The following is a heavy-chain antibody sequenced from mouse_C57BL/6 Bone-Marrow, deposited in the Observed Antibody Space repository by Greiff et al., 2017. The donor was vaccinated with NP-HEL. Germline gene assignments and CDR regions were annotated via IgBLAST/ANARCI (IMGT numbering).Heavy chain of an antibody. V-gene: IGHV1-53*01. Sequence: QVQLQQPGTELVKPGASVKLSCKASGYTFTSYWMHWVKQRPGQGLEWIGNINPSNGGTNYNEKFKSKATLTVDKSSSTAYMQLSSLTSEDSAVYYCAHTANFGLFITTEHYYSYAMDYWGQGTSVTVSS. CDR2: INPSNGGT. CDR1: GYTFTSYW. D-gene: IGHD1-1*01. CDR3: AHTANFGLFITTEHYYSYAMDY. J-gene: IGHJ4*01.